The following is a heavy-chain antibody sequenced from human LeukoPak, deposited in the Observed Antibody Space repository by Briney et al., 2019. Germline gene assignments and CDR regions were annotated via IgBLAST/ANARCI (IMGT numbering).Heavy chain of an antibody. CDR1: GASISSGAYY. CDR2: IYYSGST. Sequence: PSETLSLTCTVSGASISSGAYYWSWIRQHPGKGLECIGYIYYSGSTYYNPSLKSRVTISVDTSKNQFSLNLRSVTAADTAVYYCARDMVRGRRNWFDPWGQGTLVTVSS. CDR3: ARDMVRGRRNWFDP. J-gene: IGHJ5*02. D-gene: IGHD3-10*01. V-gene: IGHV4-31*03.